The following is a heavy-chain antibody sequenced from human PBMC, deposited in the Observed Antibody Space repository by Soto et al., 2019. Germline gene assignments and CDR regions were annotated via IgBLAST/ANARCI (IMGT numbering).Heavy chain of an antibody. D-gene: IGHD7-27*01. CDR2: IYYSGSP. CDR1: GGSISSGSYS. Sequence: SETLSLTCTVSGGSISSGSYSWSWIRQPPGKGLERTGYIYYSGSPNYNPSLKSRVTISVDTSKNHCSLHLTPVTAADTAVYYCARGNRGSMGYWGQGTLVTVSS. CDR3: ARGNRGSMGY. V-gene: IGHV4-61*03. J-gene: IGHJ4*02.